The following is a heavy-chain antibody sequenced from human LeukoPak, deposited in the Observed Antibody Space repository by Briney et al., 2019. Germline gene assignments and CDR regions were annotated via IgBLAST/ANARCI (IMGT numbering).Heavy chain of an antibody. CDR2: IGGRGDGI. J-gene: IGHJ4*02. Sequence: SGGSLRLSCAASGFTFSDYSVNWVRQAPGKGLEWISYIGGRGDGISYADSVKGRFTISRDNSKNTLYLQMNSLRAEDTAVYYCARWEKQLVPFDYWGQGTLVTVSS. D-gene: IGHD6-6*01. V-gene: IGHV3-48*01. CDR1: GFTFSDYS. CDR3: ARWEKQLVPFDY.